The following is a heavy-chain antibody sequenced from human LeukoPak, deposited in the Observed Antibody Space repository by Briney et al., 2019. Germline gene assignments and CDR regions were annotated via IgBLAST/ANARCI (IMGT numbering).Heavy chain of an antibody. CDR3: AKQAASGGGADY. Sequence: GGSLRLSCAASGFTFDDYAMHWVRQAPGKGLEWVSLISGDGGSTYYAASVKGRFTISRDNSKNSLYVQMNSLRSVDTALYYCAKQAASGGGADYWGQGTLVTVSS. V-gene: IGHV3-43*02. CDR1: GFTFDDYA. D-gene: IGHD2-15*01. CDR2: ISGDGGST. J-gene: IGHJ4*02.